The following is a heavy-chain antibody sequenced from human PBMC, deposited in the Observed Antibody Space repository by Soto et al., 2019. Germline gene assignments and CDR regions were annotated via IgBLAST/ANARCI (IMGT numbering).Heavy chain of an antibody. Sequence: GGSLRLSCAASGFTFSSYSMNWVRQAPGKGLEWVSSISSSSSYIYYADSVKGRFTISRDNAKNSLYLQMNSLRAEDTAVYYCARGKNNYGSGRYYGMDVWGQGTTVTVSS. V-gene: IGHV3-21*01. J-gene: IGHJ6*02. CDR3: ARGKNNYGSGRYYGMDV. CDR2: ISSSSSYI. D-gene: IGHD3-10*01. CDR1: GFTFSSYS.